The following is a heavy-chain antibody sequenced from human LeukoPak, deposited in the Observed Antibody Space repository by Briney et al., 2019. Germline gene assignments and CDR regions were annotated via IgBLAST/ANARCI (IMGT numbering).Heavy chain of an antibody. CDR2: IKRNTDTGTT. Sequence: PGGSLRLSCAASGLDFRNAWMSWVRQAPGKGLEWVAHIKRNTDTGTTNYGAPVEGRFTVSRDDSKNTLYLQMNSLKIEDTAVYYCTTGDRGWQDYWGRGTLATVSS. V-gene: IGHV3-15*01. J-gene: IGHJ4*02. CDR1: GLDFRNAW. CDR3: TTGDRGWQDY. D-gene: IGHD6-19*01.